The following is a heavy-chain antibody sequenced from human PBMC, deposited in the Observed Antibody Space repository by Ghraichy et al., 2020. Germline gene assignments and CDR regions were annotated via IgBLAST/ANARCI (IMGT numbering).Heavy chain of an antibody. CDR3: ARVRDIVVVVAVPRWYFDL. D-gene: IGHD2-15*01. V-gene: IGHV3-7*01. CDR1: GFTFSSYW. CDR2: IKQDGSEK. J-gene: IGHJ2*01. Sequence: GESLNISCAASGFTFSSYWMSWVRQAPGKGLEWVANIKQDGSEKYYVDSVKGRFTISRDNAKNSLYLQMNSLRAEDTAVYYCARVRDIVVVVAVPRWYFDLWGRGTLVTVSS.